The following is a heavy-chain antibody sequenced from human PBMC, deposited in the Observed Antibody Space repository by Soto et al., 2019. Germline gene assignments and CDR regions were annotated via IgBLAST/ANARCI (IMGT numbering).Heavy chain of an antibody. CDR1: GGSFSGYY. D-gene: IGHD1-1*01. CDR2: INHSGST. J-gene: IGHJ4*02. Sequence: SETLSLTCAVYGGSFSGYYWTWIRQPPGTGLEWIGEINHSGSTNYNPSLESRLSISISTSKIQFSLRLVSVTAADTAVYYCARTLPNRQLFDSWSQGTLVTVSS. V-gene: IGHV4-34*01. CDR3: ARTLPNRQLFDS.